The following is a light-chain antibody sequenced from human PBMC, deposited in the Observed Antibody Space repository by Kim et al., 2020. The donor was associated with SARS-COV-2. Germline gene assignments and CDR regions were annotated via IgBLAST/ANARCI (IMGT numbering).Light chain of an antibody. CDR3: QQSYRTSWT. CDR2: AAS. V-gene: IGKV1-39*01. CDR1: QSISSY. J-gene: IGKJ1*01. Sequence: DIQMTQFTSSLSASVGNRVTITCRASQSISSYLNWYRQKPGKAPKLLIYAASSLQSGVPSRFSGSGSGTDFTLTISSLQPEYFATYFCQQSYRTSWTFGQGTKVDIK.